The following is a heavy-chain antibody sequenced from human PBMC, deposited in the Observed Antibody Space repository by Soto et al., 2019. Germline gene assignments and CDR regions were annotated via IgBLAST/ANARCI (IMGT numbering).Heavy chain of an antibody. V-gene: IGHV4-30-4*01. Sequence: SETLSLTCTVSGGSISSGDYYWSWIRQPPGKGLEWIGYIYYSGSTYYNQSLKSRVTISVDTSKNQFSLKLSSVTAADTAVYYCARGDIYPRNYWFDPWGQGTLVTVSS. CDR1: GGSISSGDYY. D-gene: IGHD2-21*02. J-gene: IGHJ5*02. CDR3: ARGDIYPRNYWFDP. CDR2: IYYSGST.